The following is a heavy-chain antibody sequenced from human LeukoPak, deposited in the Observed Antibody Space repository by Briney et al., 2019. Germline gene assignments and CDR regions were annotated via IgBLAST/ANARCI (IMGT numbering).Heavy chain of an antibody. CDR1: GGTFSSYA. CDR2: INPSGGST. V-gene: IGHV1-46*01. CDR3: ARAGSRTDY. J-gene: IGHJ4*02. Sequence: ASVKVSCKASGGTFSSYAISWVRQAPGQGLEWMGIINPSGGSTSYAQKFQGRVTMTRDTSTSTVYMELSSLRSEDTAVYYCARAGSRTDYWGQGTLVTVSS.